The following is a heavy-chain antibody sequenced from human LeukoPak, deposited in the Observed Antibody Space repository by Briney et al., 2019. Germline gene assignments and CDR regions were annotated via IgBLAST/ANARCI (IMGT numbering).Heavy chain of an antibody. CDR1: GGSISSYY. CDR2: IYYSGST. Sequence: SETLSLTCTVSGGSISSYYWSWIRQPPGKGLEWIGYIYYSGSTNYNPSLKSRVTISVDTSKNQFPLKLSSVTAADTAVYYCARDKGGRLDPWGQGTLVTVSS. J-gene: IGHJ5*02. V-gene: IGHV4-59*01. D-gene: IGHD2-15*01. CDR3: ARDKGGRLDP.